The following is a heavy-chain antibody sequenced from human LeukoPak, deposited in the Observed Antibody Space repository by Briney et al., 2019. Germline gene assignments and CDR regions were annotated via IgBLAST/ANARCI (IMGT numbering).Heavy chain of an antibody. Sequence: ASVKVSCKASGYTFSNYAMNWVRQAPGQGLEFMGWINTYNGNPTYAQAFTGRFVFSVDTSVSTAYLQISSLKAEDTAVYYCARAYYYGSGSALMDVWGKGTTVTVSS. V-gene: IGHV7-4-1*02. CDR1: GYTFSNYA. J-gene: IGHJ6*03. CDR3: ARAYYYGSGSALMDV. D-gene: IGHD3-10*01. CDR2: INTYNGNP.